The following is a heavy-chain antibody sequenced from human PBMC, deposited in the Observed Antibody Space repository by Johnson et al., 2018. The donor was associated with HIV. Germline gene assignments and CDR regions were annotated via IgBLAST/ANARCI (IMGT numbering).Heavy chain of an antibody. Sequence: MQLVESGGALVKPGGSLRLSCAAPGFALSNAWMSWVRQAPGKGLEWVSVIYSGGSTYYADSVKGRFTISRDNSKDTLYLQMNGLRPEDTAVYYCAKDEAQTLASAGRDAFDFWGQGTAVTV. CDR3: AKDEAQTLASAGRDAFDF. CDR2: IYSGGST. D-gene: IGHD6-13*01. CDR1: GFALSNAW. V-gene: IGHV3-66*02. J-gene: IGHJ3*01.